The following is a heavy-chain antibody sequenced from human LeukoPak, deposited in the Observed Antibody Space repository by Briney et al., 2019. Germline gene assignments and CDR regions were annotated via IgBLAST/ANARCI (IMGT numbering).Heavy chain of an antibody. V-gene: IGHV1-18*01. Sequence: ASVKVSCKASGYTFTSYGISWVRQAPGQGLEWMGWISAYNGNTNHAQKLQGRVTMTTDTSTSTAYMELRSLRSDDTAVYYCARCIAVVPVCAFDIWGQGTMVTVSS. D-gene: IGHD6-19*01. J-gene: IGHJ3*02. CDR2: ISAYNGNT. CDR1: GYTFTSYG. CDR3: ARCIAVVPVCAFDI.